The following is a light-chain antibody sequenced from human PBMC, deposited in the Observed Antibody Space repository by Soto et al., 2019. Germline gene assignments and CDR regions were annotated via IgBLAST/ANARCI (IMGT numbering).Light chain of an antibody. Sequence: EIVLTQYPGTLSLSPGERATLSCRASQSVSSNFLAWYQQKPGQAPRLLIYGASSRATGIPDRFSGSGSGTDFTLTISRLEPEDFAVYYCQQYGTSPRTFGQGTKVDNK. CDR2: GAS. J-gene: IGKJ1*01. CDR1: QSVSSNF. V-gene: IGKV3-20*01. CDR3: QQYGTSPRT.